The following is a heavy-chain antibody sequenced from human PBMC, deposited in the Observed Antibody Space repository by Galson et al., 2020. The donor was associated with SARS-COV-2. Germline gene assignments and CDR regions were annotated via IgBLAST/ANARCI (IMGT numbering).Heavy chain of an antibody. CDR3: AKGERITMIVVVNLFDY. CDR1: GFTFSSYA. J-gene: IGHJ4*02. V-gene: IGHV3-23*01. D-gene: IGHD3-22*01. CDR2: ISGSGGST. Sequence: TGGSLRLSCAASGFTFSSYAMSWVRQAPGKGLEWVSAISGSGGSTYYADSVKGRFTISRDNSKNTLYLQMNSLRAEETAVYYCAKGERITMIVVVNLFDYWGQGTLVTVSS.